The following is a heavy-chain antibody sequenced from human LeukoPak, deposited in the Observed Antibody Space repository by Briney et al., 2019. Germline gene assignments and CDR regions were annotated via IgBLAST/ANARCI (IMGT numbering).Heavy chain of an antibody. CDR2: IYSSGNT. J-gene: IGHJ4*02. V-gene: IGHV3-66*03. D-gene: IGHD1-26*01. CDR3: ARDSGNYRYDNFDY. CDR1: GLIVSSNY. Sequence: GGSLRLSCAASGLIVSSNYMSWVRQAPGKGLEWVSVIYSSGNTYYADSVKGRFTISRDNSKNTLYLQMNSLRAEDTALYYCARDSGNYRYDNFDYWGQGTLVTVSS.